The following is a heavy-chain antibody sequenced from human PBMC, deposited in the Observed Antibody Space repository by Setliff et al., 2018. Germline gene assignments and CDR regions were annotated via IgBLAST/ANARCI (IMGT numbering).Heavy chain of an antibody. CDR1: GYTFTTHG. D-gene: IGHD4-17*01. V-gene: IGHV1-46*01. Sequence: ASVKVSCKASGYTFTTHGISWVRQAPGQGLEWMGIINPSGGLTRYAQKFQGKVTMTRDTSTSTVYMEVSSLRSEDTAVYYCARTSTVTRNPLFDYWGQGTLVTVSS. J-gene: IGHJ4*02. CDR3: ARTSTVTRNPLFDY. CDR2: INPSGGLT.